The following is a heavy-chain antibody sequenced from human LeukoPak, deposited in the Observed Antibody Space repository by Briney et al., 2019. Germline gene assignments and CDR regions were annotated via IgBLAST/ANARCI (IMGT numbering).Heavy chain of an antibody. Sequence: SETLSLTCAVYGGSFSGYYWSWIRQPPGKGLEWIGEINQSGSTNYNPSLKSRVTISVDTSKNQFSLKLSSVTAADTAVYYCARVQKDYDSSGYSDYWGQGTLVTVSS. V-gene: IGHV4-34*01. CDR1: GGSFSGYY. J-gene: IGHJ4*02. CDR3: ARVQKDYDSSGYSDY. D-gene: IGHD3-22*01. CDR2: INQSGST.